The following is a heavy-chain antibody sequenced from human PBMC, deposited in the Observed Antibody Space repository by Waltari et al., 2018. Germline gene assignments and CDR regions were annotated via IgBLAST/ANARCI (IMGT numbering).Heavy chain of an antibody. CDR1: GGSIRSYY. Sequence: QVQLQESGPGLVKPSETLSLTCTVSGGSIRSYYWRWIRQPAGKGLEWIGRIYTSGSTNYNPSLKSRVTMSVDTSKNQFSLKLSSVTAADTAVYYCARDYPPGKYGRNAFDIWGQGTMVTVSS. CDR2: IYTSGST. J-gene: IGHJ3*02. V-gene: IGHV4-4*07. CDR3: ARDYPPGKYGRNAFDI. D-gene: IGHD1-26*01.